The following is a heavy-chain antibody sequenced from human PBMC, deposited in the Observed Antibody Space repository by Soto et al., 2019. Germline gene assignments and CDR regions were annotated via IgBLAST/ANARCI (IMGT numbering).Heavy chain of an antibody. D-gene: IGHD1-26*01. J-gene: IGHJ4*01. CDR3: ARPWTVGATIDFEF. CDR2: ISTSGSVI. Sequence: GGSLRLSCAASGFTFSDYYMSWLRQAPGKGLEWISYISTSGSVIYAASVKGRFTISRGNPRNSLYLQMNSLRAEDTAVYYCARPWTVGATIDFEFWGQGTLVTVSS. V-gene: IGHV3-11*01. CDR1: GFTFSDYY.